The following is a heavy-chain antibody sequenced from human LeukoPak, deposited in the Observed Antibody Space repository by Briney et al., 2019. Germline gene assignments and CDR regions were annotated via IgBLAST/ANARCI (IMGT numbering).Heavy chain of an antibody. Sequence: SVKVSCKASGGTFSSYAISWVRQAPGQGLEWMGRIIPILGIANYAQKFQGRVTITADKSTSTAYMELSSLRSEDTAVYYCARELVELSRAFDIWGQGTMITVSS. CDR2: IIPILGIA. CDR3: ARELVELSRAFDI. D-gene: IGHD1-7*01. V-gene: IGHV1-69*04. J-gene: IGHJ3*02. CDR1: GGTFSSYA.